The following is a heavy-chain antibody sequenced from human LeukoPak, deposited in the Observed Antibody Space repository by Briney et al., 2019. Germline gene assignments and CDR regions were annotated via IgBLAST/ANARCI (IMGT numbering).Heavy chain of an antibody. Sequence: GSLRLSCAASGFTFSSYAMSWVRQAPGKGLEWVSAISGSGGSTYYADSAKGRFTISRDNSKNTLYLQMNSLRAEDTAVYYCAKVKHYYDSSGPVDYWGQGTLVTVSS. CDR1: GFTFSSYA. CDR2: ISGSGGST. CDR3: AKVKHYYDSSGPVDY. V-gene: IGHV3-23*01. J-gene: IGHJ4*02. D-gene: IGHD3-22*01.